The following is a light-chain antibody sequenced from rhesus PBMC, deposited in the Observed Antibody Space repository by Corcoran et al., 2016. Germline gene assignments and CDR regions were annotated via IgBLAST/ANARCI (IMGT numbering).Light chain of an antibody. CDR3: LQYSSSPLT. V-gene: IGKV1-22*01. Sequence: DIQMTQSPSSLSASVGDTVTITCRASQSISSWLDWFQQKPGKAPKLLIYKSSSLQSGGPSRFSGGGSGTDFTLTISSLQPDDFATYFCLQYSSSPLTFGGGTKVEIK. CDR2: KSS. CDR1: QSISSW. J-gene: IGKJ4*01.